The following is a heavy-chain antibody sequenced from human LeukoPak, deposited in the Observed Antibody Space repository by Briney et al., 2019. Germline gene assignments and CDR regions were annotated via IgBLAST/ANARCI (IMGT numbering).Heavy chain of an antibody. CDR1: GFTFSSYC. J-gene: IGHJ4*02. CDR3: ARLGLLRRNWFDY. D-gene: IGHD2-15*01. Sequence: PGGSLRLSCAASGFTFSSYCMSWVRQAPGKGLEWVANIKQDGSEKYYVDSVKGRFTISRDNAKNSLYLQMNSLRAEDTAVYYCARLGLLRRNWFDYWGQGTLVTVSS. V-gene: IGHV3-7*01. CDR2: IKQDGSEK.